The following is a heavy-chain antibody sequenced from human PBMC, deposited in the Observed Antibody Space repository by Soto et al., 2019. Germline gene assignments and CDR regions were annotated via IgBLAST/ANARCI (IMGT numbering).Heavy chain of an antibody. V-gene: IGHV1-69*12. CDR2: IIPIFGTA. CDR3: ATTTNLTACRYSYAMDV. J-gene: IGHJ6*02. Sequence: QVQLVQSGAEVKKPGSSVKVSCKASGGTFSSYAISWVRQAPGQGLEWMGGIIPIFGTADYAQKFQGRVTITAASSPTTAYMALSSLRSQVPAVYYCATTTNLTACRYSYAMDVLGQGTTVTVSS. D-gene: IGHD1-1*01. CDR1: GGTFSSYA.